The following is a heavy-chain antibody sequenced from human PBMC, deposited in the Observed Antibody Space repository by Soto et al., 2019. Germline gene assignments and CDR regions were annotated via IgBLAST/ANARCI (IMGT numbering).Heavy chain of an antibody. D-gene: IGHD2-2*01. V-gene: IGHV3-23*01. CDR1: GFTFSIYA. Sequence: GGSLRLSCADSGFTFSIYAMSWVRQAPGKGLEWVSAISGSGGSTYYADSVKGRFTISRDNSKNTLYLQMNSLRAEDTAVYYCAKDPPKSSTRNWFDPWGQGTLVTVSS. J-gene: IGHJ5*02. CDR3: AKDPPKSSTRNWFDP. CDR2: ISGSGGST.